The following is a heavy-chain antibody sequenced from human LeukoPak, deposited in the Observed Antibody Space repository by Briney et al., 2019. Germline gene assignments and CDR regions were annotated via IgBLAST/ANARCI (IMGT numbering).Heavy chain of an antibody. V-gene: IGHV4-59*08. D-gene: IGHD3-22*01. CDR1: GGSISSYY. Sequence: SETLSLTCTVSGGSISSYYWSWIRQPPGKGLEWIGYIYYSGSTYYNPSLKSRVTISVDTSKNQFSLKLSSVTAADTAVYYCARGYDGSGYYYRNWYFDLWGRGTLVTVSS. J-gene: IGHJ2*01. CDR2: IYYSGST. CDR3: ARGYDGSGYYYRNWYFDL.